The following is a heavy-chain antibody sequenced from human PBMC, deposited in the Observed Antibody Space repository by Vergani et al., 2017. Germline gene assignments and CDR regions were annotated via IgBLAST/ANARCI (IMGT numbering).Heavy chain of an antibody. D-gene: IGHD3-3*01. J-gene: IGHJ6*03. V-gene: IGHV3-23*01. CDR3: RFLEWSTHYYYMDV. CDR1: GFTFSSYA. Sequence: EVQLLESGGGLVQPGGSLRLSCAASGFTFSSYAMSWVRQAPGKGLEGVSVIRGSGGSTYYADSGKGRFTIARDNSKKTLYLQMNSLRAEDTAVYYCRFLEWSTHYYYMDVWGKGTTVTVSS. CDR2: IRGSGGST.